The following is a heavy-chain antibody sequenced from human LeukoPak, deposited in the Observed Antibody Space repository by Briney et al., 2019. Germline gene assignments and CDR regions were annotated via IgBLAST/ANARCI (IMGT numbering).Heavy chain of an antibody. D-gene: IGHD1-26*01. CDR3: TSQTHRGRARYYSDY. V-gene: IGHV3-23*01. CDR1: GFTFSSYT. CDR2: ISPTSGTT. Sequence: PGALLRFSCAASGFTFSSYTITVGRPSPKGRLWWVSIISPTSGTTYYADSVKSRFTASRNNSKNTLYLQMKSLRAEDTAVYYCTSQTHRGRARYYSDYWGQGTLVTVPS. J-gene: IGHJ4*02.